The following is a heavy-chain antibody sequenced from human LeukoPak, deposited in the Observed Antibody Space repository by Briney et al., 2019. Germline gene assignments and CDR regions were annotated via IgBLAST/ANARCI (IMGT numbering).Heavy chain of an antibody. D-gene: IGHD1-26*01. Sequence: GGSLRLSCAASGFTFSSYGMSWVREAPGKGLERVSAISGSGGTTYYADSVKGRFTISRDNSMNTLYLQMNSLRAEDTAVYSCAKDRLGALLYFDSWGQGTLVTVSS. CDR2: ISGSGGTT. J-gene: IGHJ4*02. V-gene: IGHV3-23*01. CDR3: AKDRLGALLYFDS. CDR1: GFTFSSYG.